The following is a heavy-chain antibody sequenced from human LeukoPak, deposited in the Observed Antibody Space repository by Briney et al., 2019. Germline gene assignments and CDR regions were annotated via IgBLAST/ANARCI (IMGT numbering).Heavy chain of an antibody. CDR2: ISTYNGNT. V-gene: IGHV1-18*01. J-gene: IGHJ6*02. D-gene: IGHD2/OR15-2a*01. Sequence: ASVKVSCKASDYTSTSYGFSWVRQAPGQGLEWMGWISTYNGNTNYAQKFQGRVTMTTDTSTSTAYMELRSLRSDDTAVYYCARDRGADSTGMDVWGQGTTVTVSS. CDR3: ARDRGADSTGMDV. CDR1: DYTSTSYG.